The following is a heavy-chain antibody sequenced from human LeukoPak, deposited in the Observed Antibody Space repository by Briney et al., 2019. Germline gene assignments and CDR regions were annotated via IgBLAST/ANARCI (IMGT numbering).Heavy chain of an antibody. CDR1: GFTFSSYE. CDR3: ASIFTEPDAFDI. J-gene: IGHJ3*02. CDR2: ISSSGSTI. D-gene: IGHD1-14*01. V-gene: IGHV3-48*03. Sequence: GGSLRLSCAASGFTFSSYEMNRDRQAPGKGLEWVSYISSSGSTIYYADSVKGRFTISRDNAKNSLYLQMNSLRAEDTAVYYCASIFTEPDAFDIWGQGTMVTVSS.